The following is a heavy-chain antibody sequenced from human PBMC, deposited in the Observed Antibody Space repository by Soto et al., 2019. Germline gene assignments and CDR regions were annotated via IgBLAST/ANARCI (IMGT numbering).Heavy chain of an antibody. V-gene: IGHV4-31*03. J-gene: IGHJ4*02. CDR2: VYYSGST. D-gene: IGHD5-12*01. CDR3: ARVSRDIVATIVDY. Sequence: SETLSLTCTVSGGSISSGGYYWSWIRQHPGKGLEWIGYVYYSGSTYYNPSLKSRVTISEDTSKNQFSLKLSSVTAADTAVYYCARVSRDIVATIVDYWGQGTLVTVSS. CDR1: GGSISSGGYY.